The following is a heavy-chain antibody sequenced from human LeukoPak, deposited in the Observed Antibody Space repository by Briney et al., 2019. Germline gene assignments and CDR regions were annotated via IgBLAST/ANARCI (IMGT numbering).Heavy chain of an antibody. Sequence: GGSLRLSCAASGFTFSNYGMHWVRQAPGKGLEWVAVIRYVGSDKYYADPVKGRFTISRDNSQNTMYLQMNSLRAEDTAVYYCARENDYALDYWGQGTLVTVSS. CDR2: IRYVGSDK. CDR1: GFTFSNYG. CDR3: ARENDYALDY. J-gene: IGHJ4*02. V-gene: IGHV3-30*12. D-gene: IGHD4-17*01.